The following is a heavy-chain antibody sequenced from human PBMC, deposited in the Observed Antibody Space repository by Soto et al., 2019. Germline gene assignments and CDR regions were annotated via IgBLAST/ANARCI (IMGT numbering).Heavy chain of an antibody. Sequence: GVYGGFLSESYWTWIRQPPGKGLEWIGEISHVGGTNYNPSLKSRVTMSVDTSQNQFSLRLISVTAADTAMYFCVRIRYQLPSSVLWLDPWGQGTPVTVSS. CDR3: VRIRYQLPSSVLWLDP. CDR2: ISHVGGT. D-gene: IGHD3-16*01. CDR1: GGFLSESY. J-gene: IGHJ5*02. V-gene: IGHV4-34*01.